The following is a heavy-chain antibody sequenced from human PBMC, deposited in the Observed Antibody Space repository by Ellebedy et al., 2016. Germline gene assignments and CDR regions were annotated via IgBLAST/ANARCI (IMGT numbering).Heavy chain of an antibody. CDR3: ARPPNYYYYGMDV. CDR1: GYTFTSYA. Sequence: ASVKVSCKASGYTFTSYAMNWVRQAPGQGLEWMGIINPSGGSTSYAQKFQGRVTMTRDTSTSTVYMELSSLRSEDTAVYYCARPPNYYYYGMDVWGQGTTVTVSS. V-gene: IGHV1-46*01. CDR2: INPSGGST. J-gene: IGHJ6*02.